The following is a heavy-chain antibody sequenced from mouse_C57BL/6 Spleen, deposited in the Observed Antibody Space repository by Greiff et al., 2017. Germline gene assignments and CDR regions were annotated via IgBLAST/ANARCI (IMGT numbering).Heavy chain of an antibody. CDR3: VRQGSNYVLYAMDY. CDR2: IRSKSNNYAT. J-gene: IGHJ4*01. V-gene: IGHV10-1*01. Sequence: GGGLVQPKGSLKLSCAASGFSFNTYAMNWVRQAPGKGLEWVARIRSKSNNYATYYADSVKDRFTISRDDSESMLYLQMNNLKTEDTAMYYCVRQGSNYVLYAMDYWGQGTSVTVSS. CDR1: GFSFNTYA. D-gene: IGHD2-5*01.